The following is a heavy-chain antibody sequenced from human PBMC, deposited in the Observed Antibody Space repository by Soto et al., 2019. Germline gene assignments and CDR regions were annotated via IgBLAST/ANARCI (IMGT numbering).Heavy chain of an antibody. D-gene: IGHD5-12*01. Sequence: QVQLVESGGGVVQPGRSLRLSCAASGFTFSSYGMHWVRQAPGKGLEWVAVISYDGSNKYYADSVKGRFTISRDNSKNTLYLKMNSVRAADTAVYYCAKEIEMATTPGFAYWGQGTLVTVSS. CDR3: AKEIEMATTPGFAY. CDR1: GFTFSSYG. CDR2: ISYDGSNK. V-gene: IGHV3-30*18. J-gene: IGHJ4*02.